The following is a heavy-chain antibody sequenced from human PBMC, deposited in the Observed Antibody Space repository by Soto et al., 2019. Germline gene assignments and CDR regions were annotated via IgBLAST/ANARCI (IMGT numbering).Heavy chain of an antibody. V-gene: IGHV3-33*01. CDR2: IWYDGSNG. Sequence: QVQLVESGGGVVQPGMSLRLSCATSGFSFSSHAMHWVRQAPGKGLEWVAQIWYDGSNGYYADSMRGRFTISRDFFKNTAFLQMDSLRAEDTAVYYCARDGQNLAPYAFDMWGQGTLVTVSS. CDR3: ARDGQNLAPYAFDM. J-gene: IGHJ3*02. CDR1: GFSFSSHA.